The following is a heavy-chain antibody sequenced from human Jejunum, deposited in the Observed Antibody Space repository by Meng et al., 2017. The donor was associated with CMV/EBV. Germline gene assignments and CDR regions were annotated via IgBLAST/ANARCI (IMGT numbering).Heavy chain of an antibody. CDR2: ISSSGSSI. V-gene: IGHV3-48*03. CDR3: ARDYGLPDYFDS. D-gene: IGHD4-17*01. J-gene: IGHJ4*02. Sequence: ASGFTFSTYEMNWVRQAPGKGLEWVSYISSSGSSIYYADSVKGRFTISRDNAKNSLYLQMNSLRAEDTAVYYCARDYGLPDYFDSWGQGTLVTVLL. CDR1: GFTFSTYE.